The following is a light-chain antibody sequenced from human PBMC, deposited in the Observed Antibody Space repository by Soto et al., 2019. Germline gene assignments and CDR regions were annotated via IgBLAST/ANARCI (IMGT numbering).Light chain of an antibody. Sequence: EIVMTQSPATLSVSPGERATLSCRASQSISSNLGWYQQKPGQAPRLLIYGASTRATGIPARFSGSGSGTEFTLTISSLQSEDFAVYFCKQYNHWPPWTFGQGTTVEIK. V-gene: IGKV3-15*01. CDR1: QSISSN. CDR2: GAS. CDR3: KQYNHWPPWT. J-gene: IGKJ1*01.